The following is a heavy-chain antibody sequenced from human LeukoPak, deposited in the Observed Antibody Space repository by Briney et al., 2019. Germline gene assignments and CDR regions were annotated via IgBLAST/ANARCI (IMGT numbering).Heavy chain of an antibody. D-gene: IGHD2-21*02. CDR3: ASSAYCGGDCYSGAFDI. J-gene: IGHJ3*02. CDR2: IIPIFGTA. Sequence: SVNVSCKASGGTFSSYAISWVRQATGQGLEWMGGIIPIFGTANYAQKFQGRVTITADESTSTAYMELSSLRSEDTAVYYCASSAYCGGDCYSGAFDIWGQGTMVTVSS. V-gene: IGHV1-69*13. CDR1: GGTFSSYA.